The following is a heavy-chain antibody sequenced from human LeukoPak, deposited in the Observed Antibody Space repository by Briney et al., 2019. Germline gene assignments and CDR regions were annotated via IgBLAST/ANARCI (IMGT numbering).Heavy chain of an antibody. J-gene: IGHJ4*02. D-gene: IGHD3-3*01. Sequence: ASVKVSCKASGGIFISYAINWVRQAPGQGLEWMGGIIPIFGTANYAQKFQGRVTISADESTSTAYMELSSLRSEDTAVYYCARDGQGITIFGVVPPESYFDYWGQGTLVTVSS. CDR3: ARDGQGITIFGVVPPESYFDY. V-gene: IGHV1-69*13. CDR2: IIPIFGTA. CDR1: GGIFISYA.